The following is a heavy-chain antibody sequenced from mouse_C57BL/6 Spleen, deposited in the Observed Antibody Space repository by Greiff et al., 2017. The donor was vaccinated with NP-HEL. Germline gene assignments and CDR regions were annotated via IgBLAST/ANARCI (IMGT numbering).Heavy chain of an antibody. J-gene: IGHJ2*01. D-gene: IGHD1-1*01. CDR1: GFTFSNYW. CDR3: TGTTVVEYYFDY. V-gene: IGHV6-3*01. Sequence: EVQRVESGGGLVQPGGSMKLSCVASGFTFSNYWMNWVRQSPEKGLEWVAQIRLKSDNYATHYAESVKGRFTISRDDSKSSVYLQMNNLRAEDTGIYYCTGTTVVEYYFDYWGQGTTLTVSS. CDR2: IRLKSDNYAT.